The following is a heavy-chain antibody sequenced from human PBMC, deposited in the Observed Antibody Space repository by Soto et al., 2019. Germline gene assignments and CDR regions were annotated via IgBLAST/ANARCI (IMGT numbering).Heavy chain of an antibody. CDR3: ARGPRITIFGVVIIHFYY. J-gene: IGHJ4*02. Sequence: QVQLQESGPGLVKPSQTLSLTCTVSGGSISSGGYYWSWIRQHPGKGLEWIGYIYYSGSTYYNPSLKSRVTISVDTSKNQFSLKLSSVTAADTAVYYCARGPRITIFGVVIIHFYYWGQGTLVTVSS. CDR2: IYYSGST. D-gene: IGHD3-3*01. CDR1: GGSISSGGYY. V-gene: IGHV4-31*03.